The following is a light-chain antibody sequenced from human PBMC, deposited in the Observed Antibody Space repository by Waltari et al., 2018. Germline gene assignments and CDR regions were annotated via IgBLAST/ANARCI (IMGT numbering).Light chain of an antibody. Sequence: DIVMTQSPDSLAVSLGERATINCKSSQSVLYSSNNKKYLAWDQQKPGQPPKRLIYWASTRESGVPDRFSGSGSGTDFTLTISSLQAEDVAVYYCQQYYSTPITFGQGTRLEIK. J-gene: IGKJ5*01. CDR1: QSVLYSSNNKKY. CDR3: QQYYSTPIT. V-gene: IGKV4-1*01. CDR2: WAS.